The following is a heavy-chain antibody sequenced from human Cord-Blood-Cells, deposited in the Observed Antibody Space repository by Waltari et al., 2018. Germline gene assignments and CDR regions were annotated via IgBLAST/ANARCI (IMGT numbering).Heavy chain of an antibody. CDR2: FDPEDGET. J-gene: IGHJ4*02. V-gene: IGHV1-24*01. D-gene: IGHD6-13*01. CDR3: ATLFLRYSSSWVDY. CDR1: GYTPTELS. Sequence: QVQLVQSGAEVTKPAASVKVSCKVSGYTPTELSMHSFLRAPGKGLEWMGGFDPEDGETIYAQKFQGRVTMTEDTSTDTAYMELSSLRSEDTAVYYCATLFLRYSSSWVDYWGQGTLVTVSS.